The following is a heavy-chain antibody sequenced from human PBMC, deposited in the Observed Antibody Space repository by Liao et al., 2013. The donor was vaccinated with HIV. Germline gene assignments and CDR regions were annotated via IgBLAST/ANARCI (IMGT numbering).Heavy chain of an antibody. CDR1: GGSISSGDYY. J-gene: IGHJ4*01. CDR2: IYYSGST. Sequence: QVQLQESGPGLVKPSQTLSLTCTVSGGSISSGDYYWSWIRQPPGKGLEWIGYIYYSGSTYYNPSLKSRVTISVDTSKNQFSLKLSSVTAADTAVYYCARVPPYYYDNTKSDYWGQEPWSPSPQ. CDR3: ARVPPYYYDNTKSDY. V-gene: IGHV4-30-4*08. D-gene: IGHD3-22*01.